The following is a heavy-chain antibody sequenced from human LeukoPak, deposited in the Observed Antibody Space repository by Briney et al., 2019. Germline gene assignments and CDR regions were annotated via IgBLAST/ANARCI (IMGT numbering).Heavy chain of an antibody. CDR3: ARDSSGWYRWFDP. CDR2: IYYSGST. D-gene: IGHD6-19*01. Sequence: SETLSLTYTVSGGSISSYYWSWIRQPPGKRLEWIGYIYYSGSTNYNPSLKSRVTISVDTSKNQFSLKLSSVTAADTAVYYCARDSSGWYRWFDPWGQGTLVTVSS. J-gene: IGHJ5*02. CDR1: GGSISSYY. V-gene: IGHV4-59*01.